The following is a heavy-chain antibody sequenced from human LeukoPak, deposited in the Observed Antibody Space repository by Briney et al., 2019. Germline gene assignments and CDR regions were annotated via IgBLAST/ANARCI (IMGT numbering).Heavy chain of an antibody. CDR1: GFTFSSYW. Sequence: GSLRLSCAASGFTFSSYWMSWVRQAPGKGLEWVANIKQDGSEKYYVDSVKGRFTISRDNAKNSLYLQMNSLRAEDTAVYYCARAIYCSSTSCRGGGGGFDYWGQGTLVTVSS. CDR3: ARAIYCSSTSCRGGGGGFDY. CDR2: IKQDGSEK. J-gene: IGHJ4*02. D-gene: IGHD2-2*01. V-gene: IGHV3-7*01.